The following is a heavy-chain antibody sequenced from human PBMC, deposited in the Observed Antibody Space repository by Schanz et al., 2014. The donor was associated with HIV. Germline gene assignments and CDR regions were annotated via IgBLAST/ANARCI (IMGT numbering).Heavy chain of an antibody. D-gene: IGHD3-22*01. CDR2: IMPSFGTA. CDR3: ARGRRDVSMIVLYWLDP. CDR1: GGPFSSHA. Sequence: QLQLAQSGAEVKKPGSSVKLSCKASGGPFSSHALSWVRQAPGQGLEWMGAIMPSFGTASYAQKFQGRVTISADKSTDTAFMEVSSLSAEDTAVYYCARGRRDVSMIVLYWLDPWGQGTLVTVSS. V-gene: IGHV1-69*06. J-gene: IGHJ5*02.